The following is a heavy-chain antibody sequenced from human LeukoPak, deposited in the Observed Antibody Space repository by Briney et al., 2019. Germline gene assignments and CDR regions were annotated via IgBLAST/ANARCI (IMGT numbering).Heavy chain of an antibody. CDR2: FYYSGGT. J-gene: IGHJ4*02. D-gene: IGHD5-18*01. Sequence: SSETLSLTCTVSGXSVSSGSYFWSWIRQPPGKGLEWIGYFYYSGGTNYNPSLKSRVTISVDTSKNQFSLKLSSVTAADTAVYYCARISYGYSNAYWGQGTLVTVSS. V-gene: IGHV4-61*01. CDR1: GXSVSSGSYF. CDR3: ARISYGYSNAY.